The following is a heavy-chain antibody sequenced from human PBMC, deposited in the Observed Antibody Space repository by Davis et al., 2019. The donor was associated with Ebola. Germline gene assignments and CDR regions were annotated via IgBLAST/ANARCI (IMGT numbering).Heavy chain of an antibody. CDR1: GFTVGDHY. D-gene: IGHD6-19*01. Sequence: GGSLRLSCAASGFTVGDHYMSWVRQSPGKGLEWVSSMFSGGRTFYADSVKGRFTISRDTSENTLHLQMNSLRGEDTAVYFRADVEAGPDYWGQGTLVTVSS. V-gene: IGHV3-66*01. CDR3: ADVEAGPDY. J-gene: IGHJ4*02. CDR2: MFSGGRT.